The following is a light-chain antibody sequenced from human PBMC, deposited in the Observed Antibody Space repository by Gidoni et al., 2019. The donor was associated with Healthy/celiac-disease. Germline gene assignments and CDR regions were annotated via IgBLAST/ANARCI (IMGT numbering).Light chain of an antibody. J-gene: IGKJ2*01. Sequence: DIVMTQSPDCLAVSLGERATINCKSSLSVLYSSNNKNYLAWYQQKPGQPPKLLIYWASTRESGVPDRFSGSGSGTDFTLTISSLQAEDVAVYYCQQYYSTPRAFGQGTKLEIK. CDR1: LSVLYSSNNKNY. V-gene: IGKV4-1*01. CDR2: WAS. CDR3: QQYYSTPRA.